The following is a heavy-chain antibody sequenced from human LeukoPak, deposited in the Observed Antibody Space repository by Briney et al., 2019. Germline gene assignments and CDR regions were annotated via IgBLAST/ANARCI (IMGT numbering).Heavy chain of an antibody. CDR3: ARDLYGDYPWDY. CDR1: IFMFSSYG. Sequence: PGGSLRLSCEASIFMFSSYGMHWVRQAPGKGLEWVAVIWYDASNKYYADSVKGRFTISRDNSKNTLYLQMNSLRAEDTAVYYCARDLYGDYPWDYWGQGTLVTVSS. V-gene: IGHV3-33*01. D-gene: IGHD4-17*01. CDR2: IWYDASNK. J-gene: IGHJ4*02.